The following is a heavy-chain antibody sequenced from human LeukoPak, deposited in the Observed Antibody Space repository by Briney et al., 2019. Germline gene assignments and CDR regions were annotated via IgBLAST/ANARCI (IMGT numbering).Heavy chain of an antibody. V-gene: IGHV4-4*07. CDR1: GGSIGSYY. J-gene: IGHJ4*02. CDR2: IYTSGST. CDR3: ARDRRDSSGYQFDY. D-gene: IGHD3-22*01. Sequence: PSETLSLTCTVSGGSIGSYYWSWIRQPAGKGLEWIGRIYTSGSTNYNPSLKSRVTISVDKSKNQFSLKLSSVTAADAAVYYCARDRRDSSGYQFDYWGQGTLVTVSS.